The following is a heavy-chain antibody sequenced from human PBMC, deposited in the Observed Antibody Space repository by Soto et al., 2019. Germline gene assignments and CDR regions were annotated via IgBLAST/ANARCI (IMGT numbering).Heavy chain of an antibody. D-gene: IGHD3-22*01. Sequence: QVLLEESGPGLVKPSQTLSLTCTVSGGSVSSGYHYWSWIRQPPGKGLEWIGYVYYSGSTYYNPSLGSRVTISIDTSKNQFSLKLNPVTASDAAVYFCATESSGSSPLPFDFWGQGALVSVSS. CDR3: ATESSGSSPLPFDF. CDR1: GGSVSSGYHY. CDR2: VYYSGST. J-gene: IGHJ4*02. V-gene: IGHV4-30-4*01.